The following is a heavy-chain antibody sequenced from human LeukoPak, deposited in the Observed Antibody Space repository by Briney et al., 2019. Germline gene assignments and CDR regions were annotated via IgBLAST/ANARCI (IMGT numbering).Heavy chain of an antibody. Sequence: ASVKVSCKASGYTFTSYGINWVRQATGQGLEWMGWMNPNSGNTGYAQKFQGRVTMTRNTSISAAYMELSSLRSEDTAVYYCASPASSWYVRYYYYGMDVWGQGTTVTVSS. D-gene: IGHD6-13*01. V-gene: IGHV1-8*02. CDR2: MNPNSGNT. J-gene: IGHJ6*02. CDR3: ASPASSWYVRYYYYGMDV. CDR1: GYTFTSYG.